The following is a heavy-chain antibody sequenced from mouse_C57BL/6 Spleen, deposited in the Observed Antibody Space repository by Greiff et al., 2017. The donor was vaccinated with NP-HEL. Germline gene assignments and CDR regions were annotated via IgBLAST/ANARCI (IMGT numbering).Heavy chain of an antibody. J-gene: IGHJ2*01. CDR3: ARNYGGSPGYFDY. CDR2: IYPGDGDT. V-gene: IGHV1-80*01. CDR1: GYAFSSYW. Sequence: QVQLQQSGAELVKPGASVKISCKASGYAFSSYWMNWVKQRPGKGLEWIGQIYPGDGDTNYNGKFKGKATLTADKSSSTAYMQLSSLTSEDAAVYYCARNYGGSPGYFDYWGQGTTLTVSS. D-gene: IGHD1-1*01.